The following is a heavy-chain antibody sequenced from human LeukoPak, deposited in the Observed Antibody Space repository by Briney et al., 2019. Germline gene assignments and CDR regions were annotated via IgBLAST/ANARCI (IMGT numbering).Heavy chain of an antibody. Sequence: KPGGSLRLSCAASGFTFSSYSMNWVRQAPGKGLEWVSSISSSSYIYYADSVKGRFTISRDNAKNSLYLQMNSLRAEDTAVYYCARNYDSSGYYYDADAFDIWGQGTMVTVSS. V-gene: IGHV3-21*01. CDR1: GFTFSSYS. CDR3: ARNYDSSGYYYDADAFDI. CDR2: ISSSSYI. D-gene: IGHD3-22*01. J-gene: IGHJ3*02.